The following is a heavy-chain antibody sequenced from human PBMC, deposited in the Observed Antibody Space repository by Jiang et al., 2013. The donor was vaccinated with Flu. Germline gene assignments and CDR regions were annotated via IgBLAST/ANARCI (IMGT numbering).Heavy chain of an antibody. CDR1: GFTFSTYG. CDR2: IWYDGLKE. D-gene: IGHD6-19*01. CDR3: ARDQYSSGLVDS. Sequence: VQLVESGGGVVQPGRSLRLSCAASGFTFSTYGMHWVRQAPGKGLEWVAVIWYDGLKEYYADSVRGRFTISRDNSKNTLFLQMNSLRAEDTSVYYCARDQYSSGLVDSWGQGNPGSPSPQ. V-gene: IGHV3-33*01. J-gene: IGHJ4*02.